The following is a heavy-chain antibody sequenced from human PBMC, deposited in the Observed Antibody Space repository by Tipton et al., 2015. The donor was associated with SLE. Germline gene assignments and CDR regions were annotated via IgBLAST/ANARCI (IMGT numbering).Heavy chain of an antibody. D-gene: IGHD3-22*01. Sequence: TLSLTCTVSGGSISSYYWSWIRQPAGKGLEWIGRIYTSGSTNYNPSLKSRVTISVDTSKNQFSLKLSSVTAADTAVYYCARASTPNSYDCSGFYLSFYFDYWGQGTQVTVSS. J-gene: IGHJ4*02. CDR3: ARASTPNSYDCSGFYLSFYFDY. CDR1: GGSISSYY. V-gene: IGHV4-4*07. CDR2: IYTSGST.